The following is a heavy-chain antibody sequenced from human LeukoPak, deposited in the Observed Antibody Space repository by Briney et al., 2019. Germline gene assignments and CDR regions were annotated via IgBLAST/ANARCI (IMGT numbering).Heavy chain of an antibody. CDR3: ARDLTTSTHDY. CDR1: GFTFSSYT. CDR2: ITSTGSYI. D-gene: IGHD1-14*01. J-gene: IGHJ4*02. Sequence: GGSLRLSCAASGFTFSSYTMNWVRQAPGRGLEWVSSITSTGSYIYYADSVKGRFTISRDNAKNTLYLQMNSLRAEDTAVYYCARDLTTSTHDYWGQGTLVTVSS. V-gene: IGHV3-21*01.